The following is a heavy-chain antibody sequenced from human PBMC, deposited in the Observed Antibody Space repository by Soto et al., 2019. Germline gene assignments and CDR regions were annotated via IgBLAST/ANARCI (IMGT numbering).Heavy chain of an antibody. V-gene: IGHV3-21*01. CDR2: ISSSSSYI. CDR3: ARYCSGGSCYGAYYYYGMDV. J-gene: IGHJ6*02. Sequence: GGSLRLSCAASGFTFSSYSMNWVRQAPGKGLEWVSSISSSSSYIYYADSVKGRFTISRDNAKNSLYLQMNSLRAEDTAVYYCARYCSGGSCYGAYYYYGMDVWGQGTTVTVSS. D-gene: IGHD2-15*01. CDR1: GFTFSSYS.